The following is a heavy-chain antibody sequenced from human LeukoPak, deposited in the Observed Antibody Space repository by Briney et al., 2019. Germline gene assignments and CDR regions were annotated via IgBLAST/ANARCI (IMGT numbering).Heavy chain of an antibody. V-gene: IGHV5-51*01. CDR2: IYPGDSDT. J-gene: IGHJ4*02. D-gene: IGHD3-3*01. CDR3: ARHGPDFWSGYVDY. Sequence: GDSLKISCKASGYSFTSYWIGWVRQMPGKGLEWMGIIYPGDSDTRYSPSFQGQVTISADKSISSAYLQWSSLKASDTAMYYCARHGPDFWSGYVDYWGQGTLVTVSS. CDR1: GYSFTSYW.